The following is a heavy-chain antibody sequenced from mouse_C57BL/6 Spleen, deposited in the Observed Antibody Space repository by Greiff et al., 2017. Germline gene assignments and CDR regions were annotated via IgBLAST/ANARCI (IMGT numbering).Heavy chain of an antibody. V-gene: IGHV1-54*01. D-gene: IGHD3-3*01. Sequence: VQLQQSGAELVRPGTSVKVSCTASGYAFTNYLIEWVKQRPGQGLEWIGVINPGSGGTNYNEKFQGKATLTADKSSSTAYMQLSSLTSEDSAVYFCARVVRGYFDCWGQGTTRTVSS. J-gene: IGHJ2*01. CDR2: INPGSGGT. CDR3: ARVVRGYFDC. CDR1: GYAFTNYL.